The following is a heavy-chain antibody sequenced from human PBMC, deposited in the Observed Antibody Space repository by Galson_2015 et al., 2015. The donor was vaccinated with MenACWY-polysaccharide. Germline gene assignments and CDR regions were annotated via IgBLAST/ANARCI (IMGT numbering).Heavy chain of an antibody. J-gene: IGHJ6*02. Sequence: SLRLSCAASGFTFSNYGMHWVRQAPGKGLEWVEVISYDGSNKYYAESVKGRFTISRDNSKNTLYLQMNSLRAEDTAVYYCAKSDSYGQPPSYYGMDVWGQGTTVTVSS. D-gene: IGHD5-18*01. CDR3: AKSDSYGQPPSYYGMDV. CDR1: GFTFSNYG. V-gene: IGHV3-30*18. CDR2: ISYDGSNK.